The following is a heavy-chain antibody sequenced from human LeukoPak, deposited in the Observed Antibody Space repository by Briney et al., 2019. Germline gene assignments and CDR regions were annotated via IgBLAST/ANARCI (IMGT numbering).Heavy chain of an antibody. V-gene: IGHV4-34*01. CDR2: IGHSGST. D-gene: IGHD2-15*01. Sequence: SETLSLTCAVYGGSFSGYYWSWIRQPPGKGLEWIGEIGHSGSTNYNPSLKSRVTISVDTSKNQFSLKLSSVTAADTAVYYCARPLSCGGSMDVWGQGTTVTVSS. J-gene: IGHJ6*02. CDR3: ARPLSCGGSMDV. CDR1: GGSFSGYY.